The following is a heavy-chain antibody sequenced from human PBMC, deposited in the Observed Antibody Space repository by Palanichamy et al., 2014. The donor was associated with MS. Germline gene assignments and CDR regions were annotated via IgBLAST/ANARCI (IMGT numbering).Heavy chain of an antibody. CDR3: AREDTMIQEGYYYYYMDV. CDR2: IKQDGSEK. Sequence: EVQLVESGGGLVQPGGSLRLSCVVSGFTFSSYWMSWVRQAPGKGLEWVANIKQDGSEKYYVDSVKGRFTISRDSAKNSLYLQMNSLRAEDTAVYYCAREDTMIQEGYYYYYMDVWGKGTTVTVSS. CDR1: GFTFSSYW. J-gene: IGHJ6*03. V-gene: IGHV3-7*01. D-gene: IGHD3-22*01.